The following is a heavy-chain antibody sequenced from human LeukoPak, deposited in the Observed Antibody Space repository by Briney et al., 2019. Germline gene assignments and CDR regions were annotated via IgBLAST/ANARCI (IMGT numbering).Heavy chain of an antibody. CDR1: GGSITNYY. D-gene: IGHD3-10*01. J-gene: IGHJ4*02. Sequence: SETLSLTCTVPGGSITNYYWSWIRQPAGKGLEWIERIYASGSTNYNPSLKSRVTMSVDTSKNQFSLKLSSVTAADTAVYYCARLSRAYYNNFDYWGQGTLVTVSS. CDR3: ARLSRAYYNNFDY. CDR2: IYASGST. V-gene: IGHV4-4*07.